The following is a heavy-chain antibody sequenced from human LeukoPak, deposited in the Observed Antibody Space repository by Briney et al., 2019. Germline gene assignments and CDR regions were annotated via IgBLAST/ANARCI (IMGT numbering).Heavy chain of an antibody. Sequence: SETLSLTCTVSGGSIGSYYWSWIRQPPGKGLEWIGYIYYSGGTHYNPSLKSRVTISVDTSKNQFSLKLSSVTAADTAVYYCARGTVVTSRAERDFDYWGQGTLVTVSS. CDR2: IYYSGGT. J-gene: IGHJ4*02. CDR1: GGSIGSYY. V-gene: IGHV4-59*01. D-gene: IGHD4-23*01. CDR3: ARGTVVTSRAERDFDY.